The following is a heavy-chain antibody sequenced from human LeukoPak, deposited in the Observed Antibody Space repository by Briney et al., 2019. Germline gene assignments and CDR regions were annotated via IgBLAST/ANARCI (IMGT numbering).Heavy chain of an antibody. D-gene: IGHD2-2*01. Sequence: PSETLSLTCAVYGGSFSGYYWSWIRQPPGKGLEWIGYIYYSGSTNYNPSLKSRVTISVDTSKNQFSLKLSSVTAADTAVYYCARTSSYCSSTSCYGEPNWFDPWGQGTLVTVSS. CDR1: GGSFSGYY. J-gene: IGHJ5*02. CDR2: IYYSGST. V-gene: IGHV4-59*08. CDR3: ARTSSYCSSTSCYGEPNWFDP.